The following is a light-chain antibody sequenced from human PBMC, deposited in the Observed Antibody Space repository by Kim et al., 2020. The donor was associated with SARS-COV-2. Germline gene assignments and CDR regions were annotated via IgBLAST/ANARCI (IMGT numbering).Light chain of an antibody. Sequence: LACTLSSGYSNYKVDWYQQRPGKGPRFVMRVGTGGIVGSKGDGIPDRFSVLGSGLNRYLTIKNIQEEDESDYHCGADHGSGSNFVLFGGGTKLTVL. V-gene: IGLV9-49*01. CDR1: SGYSNYK. J-gene: IGLJ3*02. CDR3: GADHGSGSNFVL. CDR2: VGTGGIVG.